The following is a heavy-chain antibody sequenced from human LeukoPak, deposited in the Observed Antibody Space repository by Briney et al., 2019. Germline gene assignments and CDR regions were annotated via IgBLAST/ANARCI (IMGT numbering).Heavy chain of an antibody. Sequence: PGGSLRLSCAASGYTFTSYYMHWVRQAPGQGLEWMGIINPSGGSTSYAQKFQGRVTMTRDTSTSTVYMELSSLRSEDTAVYYCARLDSSGYSSFQHWGQGTLVTVSS. V-gene: IGHV1-46*01. CDR1: GYTFTSYY. CDR2: INPSGGST. D-gene: IGHD3-22*01. J-gene: IGHJ1*01. CDR3: ARLDSSGYSSFQH.